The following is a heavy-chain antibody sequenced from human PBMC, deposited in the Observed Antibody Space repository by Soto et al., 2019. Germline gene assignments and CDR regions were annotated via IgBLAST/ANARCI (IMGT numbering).Heavy chain of an antibody. Sequence: PGESLKISCKGSGYSFTSYWIGWVRQMPGKGLEWMGIIYPGDSDTRYSPSFQGQVTISADKSISTAYLQWSSLKASDTAMYYCARLGTRKNSGSSRPNWFDPWGQGTLVTVSS. D-gene: IGHD1-26*01. J-gene: IGHJ5*02. CDR1: GYSFTSYW. CDR3: ARLGTRKNSGSSRPNWFDP. V-gene: IGHV5-51*01. CDR2: IYPGDSDT.